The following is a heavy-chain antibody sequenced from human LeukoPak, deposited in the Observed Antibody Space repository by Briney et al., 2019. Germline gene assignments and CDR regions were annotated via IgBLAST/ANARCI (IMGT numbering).Heavy chain of an antibody. J-gene: IGHJ6*03. CDR3: ATYYDSSGKNYYYYMDV. D-gene: IGHD3-22*01. CDR2: IKQDGSEK. V-gene: IGHV3-7*03. CDR1: GFTLSSYW. Sequence: GGSLRLSCAASGFTLSSYWMSWVRQAPGKGLEWVANIKQDGSEKYYVDSVKGRFTISRDNAKNSLYLQMNSLRAEDTALYYCATYYDSSGKNYYYYMDVWGKGTTVTVSS.